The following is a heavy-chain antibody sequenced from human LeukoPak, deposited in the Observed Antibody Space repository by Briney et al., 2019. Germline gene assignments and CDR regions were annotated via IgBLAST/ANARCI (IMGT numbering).Heavy chain of an antibody. J-gene: IGHJ4*02. CDR3: ARANRDVGYFDY. Sequence: GGSLRLSCAASLFSFSDYYMTWIRQAPGKGLDWLSYISGSGNTVYYANSVKGRFTISRDNAKNSLYLQMNSLRAEDTAVYFCARANRDVGYFDYWGQGTLVTVSS. CDR1: LFSFSDYY. V-gene: IGHV3-11*01. CDR2: ISGSGNTV. D-gene: IGHD5-24*01.